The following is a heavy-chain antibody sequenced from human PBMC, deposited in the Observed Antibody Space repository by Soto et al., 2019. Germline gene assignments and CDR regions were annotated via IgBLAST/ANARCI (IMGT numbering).Heavy chain of an antibody. Sequence: QVQLVQSGAEVKKPGSSVKVSCKASGGTFSTCSISWVRQAPGQGLEWMGGIIPMFGTANYAQKFQGRVTSTADESTSTAYRELSSRRSEDTAVYHCARRYCISTSCHYYGMDVWGQGTTVTVSS. D-gene: IGHD2-2*01. J-gene: IGHJ6*02. V-gene: IGHV1-69*12. CDR1: GGTFSTCS. CDR3: ARRYCISTSCHYYGMDV. CDR2: IIPMFGTA.